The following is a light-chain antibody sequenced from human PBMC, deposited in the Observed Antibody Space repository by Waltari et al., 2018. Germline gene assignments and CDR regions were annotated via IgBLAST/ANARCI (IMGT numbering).Light chain of an antibody. CDR2: DVT. Sequence: QSALTQPASVSGSPGQSITISCTGTSSDIGSYNLVSWYQQHPGKAPKPMIYDVTKRPSGISSRFSGSKSGITAALTISGLQAEDEADYYCCSYAGFSTVVFGGGTKLTVL. CDR1: SSDIGSYNL. J-gene: IGLJ2*01. V-gene: IGLV2-23*02. CDR3: CSYAGFSTVV.